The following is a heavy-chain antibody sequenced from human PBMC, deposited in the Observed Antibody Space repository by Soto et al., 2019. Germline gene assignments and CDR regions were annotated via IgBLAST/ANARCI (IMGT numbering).Heavy chain of an antibody. CDR2: ISSSSSTI. V-gene: IGHV3-48*01. Sequence: EVQLVESGGGLVQPGGSLRLSCAASGFTFSSYSMNWVRQAPGKGREWVSYISSSSSTIYYADSVKGRFTISRDNAKNSLYLQMNSLRAEDTAVYYCASHAALRGDDYWGQGTLVTVSS. J-gene: IGHJ4*02. D-gene: IGHD2-21*01. CDR1: GFTFSSYS. CDR3: ASHAALRGDDY.